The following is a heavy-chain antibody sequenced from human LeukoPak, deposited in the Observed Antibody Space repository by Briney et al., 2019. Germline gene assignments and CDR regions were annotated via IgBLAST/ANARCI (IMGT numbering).Heavy chain of an antibody. CDR3: ARVGVAVASTFAFDI. V-gene: IGHV4-4*07. D-gene: IGHD6-19*01. J-gene: IGHJ3*02. CDR2: IYTSGST. Sequence: SETLSLTCTVSGGSISSYYWSWIRQPAGKGLEWIGRIYTSGSTNYYPSLKSRVTMSVGTSKNQFSLKLSSATAADTAVYYCARVGVAVASTFAFDIWGQGTMVTVSS. CDR1: GGSISSYY.